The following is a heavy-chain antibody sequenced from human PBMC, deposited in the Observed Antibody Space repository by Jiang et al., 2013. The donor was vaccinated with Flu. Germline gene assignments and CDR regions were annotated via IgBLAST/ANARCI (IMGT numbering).Heavy chain of an antibody. CDR3: ASGTPKQPSSSWFDP. J-gene: IGHJ5*02. CDR1: GGSFSGYY. V-gene: IGHV4-34*01. D-gene: IGHD6-6*01. CDR2: INHSGST. Sequence: SLTCAVYGGSFSGYYWSWIRQPPGKGLEWIGEINHSGSTNYNPSLKSRVTISVDTSKNQFSLKLSSVTAADTAVYYCASGTPKQPSSSWFDPWGQGTLVTVSS.